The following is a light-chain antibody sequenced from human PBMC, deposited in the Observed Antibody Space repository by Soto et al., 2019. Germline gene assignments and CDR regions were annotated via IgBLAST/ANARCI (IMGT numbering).Light chain of an antibody. Sequence: QSALTQPASVSGSPGQSITISCTGSSSDVGGYNYVSWYQQYPGKAPKLMIYEVGNRPSGVSNRFSGSKSGNTASLTVSGLQAEDEADYYCVSYAGSNIWMFGGGTKLTVL. V-gene: IGLV2-14*01. CDR3: VSYAGSNIWM. J-gene: IGLJ3*02. CDR1: SSDVGGYNY. CDR2: EVG.